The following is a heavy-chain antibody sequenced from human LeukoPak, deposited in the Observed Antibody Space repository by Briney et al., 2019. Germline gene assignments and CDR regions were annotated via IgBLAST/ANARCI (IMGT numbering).Heavy chain of an antibody. CDR2: IYYSGST. Sequence: TPSETLSLTCTVSGGSISSSSYYWGWIRQPPGKGLEWIGTIYYSGSTYYNPSLKSRVAISVDTSKNQFSLKLSSVTAADTAMYYCTRRVWGYAFDIWGQGTMVTVSS. D-gene: IGHD6-6*01. CDR3: TRRVWGYAFDI. V-gene: IGHV4-39*01. J-gene: IGHJ3*02. CDR1: GGSISSSSYY.